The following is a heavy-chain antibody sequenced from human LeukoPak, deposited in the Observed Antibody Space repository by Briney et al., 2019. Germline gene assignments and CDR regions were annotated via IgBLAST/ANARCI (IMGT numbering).Heavy chain of an antibody. D-gene: IGHD1-1*01. J-gene: IGHJ4*02. Sequence: KTGGSLRLSCAASGFTFSSYAMSWVRQAPGKGPEWVSSISSSSSYKYYTDSVKGRFTISRDNAKNSLYLQMNSLRAEDTAVYYCARSAAGTYYWGQGTLVTVSS. CDR1: GFTFSSYA. CDR2: ISSSSSYK. V-gene: IGHV3-21*01. CDR3: ARSAAGTYY.